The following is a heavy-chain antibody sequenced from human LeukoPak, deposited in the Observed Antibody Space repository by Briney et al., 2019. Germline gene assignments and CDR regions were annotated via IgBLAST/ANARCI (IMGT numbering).Heavy chain of an antibody. CDR2: IGGSDGST. J-gene: IGHJ4*02. V-gene: IGHV3-23*01. CDR3: AKRDSSGSYPYYFDY. CDR1: GFTFSTHA. D-gene: IGHD3-22*01. Sequence: GGSLRLSCVASGFTFSTHAMSWVRLAPGKGLEWVSAIGGSDGSTYYADSVKGRFTISRDNSKDTLYLQMNSLRAEGTAVYYCAKRDSSGSYPYYFDYWGQGTLVTVSS.